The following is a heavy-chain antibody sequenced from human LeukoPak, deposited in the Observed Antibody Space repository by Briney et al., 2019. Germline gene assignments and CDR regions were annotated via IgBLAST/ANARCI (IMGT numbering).Heavy chain of an antibody. Sequence: GSSVKVSCKASGGTFSSYAISWVRQAPGQGLEWMGRIIPILGIANYAQKFQGRVTITADKSTSTAHMELSSLRSEDTAVYYCASLSEQWLATSWYYGMDVWGQGTTVTVSS. CDR2: IIPILGIA. D-gene: IGHD6-19*01. J-gene: IGHJ6*02. CDR1: GGTFSSYA. CDR3: ASLSEQWLATSWYYGMDV. V-gene: IGHV1-69*04.